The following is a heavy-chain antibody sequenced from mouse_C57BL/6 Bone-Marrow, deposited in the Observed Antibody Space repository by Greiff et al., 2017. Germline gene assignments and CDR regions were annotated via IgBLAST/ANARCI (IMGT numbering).Heavy chain of an antibody. CDR3: ARDYYSSVDDY. V-gene: IGHV1-63*01. J-gene: IGHJ2*01. CDR1: GYTFTNYW. D-gene: IGHD1-1*01. CDR2: ICTCGGYT. Sequence: VQLQQSGAELVRPGISVKMSCKASGYTFTNYWMGWAKQRPGNGLEWLGDICTCGGYTSYNEKFKGTATLTADKSSSTAYMQLSRLTSEDSASDYSARDYYSSVDDYWGQGTTLTVSS.